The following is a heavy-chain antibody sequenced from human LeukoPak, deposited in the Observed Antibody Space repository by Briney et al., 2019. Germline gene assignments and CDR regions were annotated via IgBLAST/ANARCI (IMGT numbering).Heavy chain of an antibody. CDR1: GGSISSGSYY. CDR3: ARLGYSRARVY. CDR2: INHSGST. V-gene: IGHV4-61*10. D-gene: IGHD6-13*01. Sequence: PSETLSLTCTVSGGSISSGSYYWSWIRQPAGTGLEWIGEINHSGSTNYNPSLKSRVTISVDTSKNQFSLKLSSVTAADTAVYYCARLGYSRARVYWGQGTLVTVSS. J-gene: IGHJ4*02.